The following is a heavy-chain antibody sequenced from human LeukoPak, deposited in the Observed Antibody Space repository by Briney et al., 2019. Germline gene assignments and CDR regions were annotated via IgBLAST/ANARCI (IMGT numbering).Heavy chain of an antibody. Sequence: SETLSLTCTVSGGSISSSSYYWGWIRQPPGKGLEWIGSIYNSGSTNYNPSLKSRVTISLDTSKNQFSLKLSSVTAADTAVYYCARVEDSSGTCFDYWGQGTLVTVSS. CDR2: IYNSGST. J-gene: IGHJ4*02. V-gene: IGHV4-39*07. CDR1: GGSISSSSYY. D-gene: IGHD3-22*01. CDR3: ARVEDSSGTCFDY.